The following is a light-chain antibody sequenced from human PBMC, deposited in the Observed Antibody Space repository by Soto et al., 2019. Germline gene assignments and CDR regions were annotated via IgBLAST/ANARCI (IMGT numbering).Light chain of an antibody. V-gene: IGKV3-11*01. CDR3: QQRSNWPLT. Sequence: EIVLTQSPATLSVSPGERATLSCRASQSLSSNLAWYQQRPGQAPRLLIYGASIRATGIPARFIGSGSGTEFTLTISSLEPEDFAVYYCQQRSNWPLTFGGGTKVDI. CDR2: GAS. J-gene: IGKJ4*01. CDR1: QSLSSN.